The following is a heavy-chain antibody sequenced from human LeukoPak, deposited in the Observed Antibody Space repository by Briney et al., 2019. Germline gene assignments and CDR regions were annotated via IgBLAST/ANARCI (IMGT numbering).Heavy chain of an antibody. J-gene: IGHJ4*02. V-gene: IGHV3-33*01. CDR1: GFTFSTYG. CDR3: ARESCTTSCYGFDY. D-gene: IGHD2-2*01. CDR2: ISFDGSNK. Sequence: GGSLRLSCAASGFTFSTYGMHWVRQAPGKGLEWVAVISFDGSNKYYGDSVKGRFTISRDNSKNTLYLQMDSLRVEDTAVYYCARESCTTSCYGFDYWGQGTLVTVSS.